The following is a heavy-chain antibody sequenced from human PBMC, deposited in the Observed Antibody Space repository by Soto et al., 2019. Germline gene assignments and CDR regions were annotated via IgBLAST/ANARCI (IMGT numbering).Heavy chain of an antibody. V-gene: IGHV1-69*13. Sequence: SLKVSCKASGGTFSSYAISWVRQAPGQGLEWMGGIIPIFGTANYAQKFQGRVTITADESTSTAYMELSSLRSEDTAVYYCARDIVVVVAATRWFDPWGQGTLVTVSS. J-gene: IGHJ5*02. CDR3: ARDIVVVVAATRWFDP. CDR1: GGTFSSYA. D-gene: IGHD2-15*01. CDR2: IIPIFGTA.